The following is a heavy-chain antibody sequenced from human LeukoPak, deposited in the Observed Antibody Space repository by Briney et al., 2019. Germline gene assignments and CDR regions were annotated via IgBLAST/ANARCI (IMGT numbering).Heavy chain of an antibody. CDR3: ARDGYSTDDY. V-gene: IGHV1-18*01. CDR2: ISGNNDNP. D-gene: IGHD1-26*01. CDR1: GYTFSNFG. Sequence: ASVSLSCKTYGYTFSNFGINWMRQAPGQGLEWMGWISGNNDNPNYGQKFQGRFTVTTDSSTSTAYMELRNLRFDDTAVYYCARDGYSTDDYWGQGT. J-gene: IGHJ4*02.